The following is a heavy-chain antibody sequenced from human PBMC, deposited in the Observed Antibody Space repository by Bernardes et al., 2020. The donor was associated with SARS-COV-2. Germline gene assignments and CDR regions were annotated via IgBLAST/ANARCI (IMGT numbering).Heavy chain of an antibody. CDR3: ARGVSAVNMVLVVIGFSYYFDY. Sequence: GSLSLTCAVYGGSFNDYSWTWIRQAPGKGLEWIGEVNHSGSTKYNPSLRSRVSISLDTSENLFSLRLTSVTAADTAVYFCARGVSAVNMVLVVIGFSYYFDYWGQGTLVTVSS. J-gene: IGHJ4*02. CDR1: GGSFNDYS. D-gene: IGHD3-22*01. CDR2: VNHSGST. V-gene: IGHV4-34*01.